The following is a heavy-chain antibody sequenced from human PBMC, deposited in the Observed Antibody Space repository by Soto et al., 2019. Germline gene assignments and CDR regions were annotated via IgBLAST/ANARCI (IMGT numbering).Heavy chain of an antibody. V-gene: IGHV1-8*01. D-gene: IGHD6-13*01. CDR1: GYTFTSYD. CDR3: ARGQYSSSWYGGGYYYGMDV. J-gene: IGHJ6*02. CDR2: MNPNSGNT. Sequence: ASVKVSCKASGYTFTSYDINWVRQATGQGLEWMGWMNPNSGNTGYAQKFQGRVTMTRNTSISTAYMELSSLRSEDTAVYYCARGQYSSSWYGGGYYYGMDVWGQGTTVTSP.